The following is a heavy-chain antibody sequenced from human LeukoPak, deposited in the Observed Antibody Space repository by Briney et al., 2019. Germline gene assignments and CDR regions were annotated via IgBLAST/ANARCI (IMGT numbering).Heavy chain of an antibody. CDR3: ARDRLGYCSGGSCYSFMYYYYMDV. D-gene: IGHD2-15*01. CDR1: GGSFSGYY. Sequence: ASETLSFTCAVYGGSFSGYYWSWIRQPPGKGLEWIGEINHSGSTNYNPSLKSRVTMSVDTSKNQFSLKLSSMTAADTAVYYCARDRLGYCSGGSCYSFMYYYYMDVWGKGTTVTISS. J-gene: IGHJ6*03. CDR2: INHSGST. V-gene: IGHV4-34*01.